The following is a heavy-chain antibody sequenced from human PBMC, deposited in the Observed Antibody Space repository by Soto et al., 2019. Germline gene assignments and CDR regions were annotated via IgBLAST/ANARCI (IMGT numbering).Heavy chain of an antibody. CDR2: IKSIADGGTT. CDR1: GFTFSNAW. J-gene: IGHJ3*02. D-gene: IGHD2-8*01. V-gene: IGHV3-15*01. CDR3: HTPHGRNAFDI. Sequence: GGSLRLSCATSGFTFSNAWMAWVRQAPGKGLEWVGRIKSIADGGTTNYAAPVKGRFSISRHDSENTLYLQMNSLRVEDTGIYYCHTPHGRNAFDIWGPGTVVTVSS.